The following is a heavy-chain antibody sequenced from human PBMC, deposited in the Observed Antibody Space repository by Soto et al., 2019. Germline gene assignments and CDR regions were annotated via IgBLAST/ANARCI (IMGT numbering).Heavy chain of an antibody. D-gene: IGHD6-13*01. V-gene: IGHV1-8*01. CDR3: ARGGSSGWYGRNWCDR. Sequence: APVPLSCPVSGSTLPISDLSWVRHAPAQGIEWMGWMNPNSGNKGYAHKFRGRVTMTMNTSIRTAYMELSSLRSEDTAVYYCARGGSSGWYGRNWCDRWGQGTRV. CDR2: MNPNSGNK. J-gene: IGHJ5*02. CDR1: GSTLPISD.